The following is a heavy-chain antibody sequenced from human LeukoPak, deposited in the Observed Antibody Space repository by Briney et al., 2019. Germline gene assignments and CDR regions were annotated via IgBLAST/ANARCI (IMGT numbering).Heavy chain of an antibody. V-gene: IGHV4-39*01. CDR2: LSYSGST. Sequence: SGTLSLTCTVSGGSISSSNSYWGWIRQPPGKGLEWIGTLSYSGSTYYNPSLKGRITISVDTSKSQFSLRLSSVTAADTALYYCARHIQGANVCDYWGQGTLVTVPS. D-gene: IGHD2-21*01. CDR3: ARHIQGANVCDY. CDR1: GGSISSSNSY. J-gene: IGHJ4*02.